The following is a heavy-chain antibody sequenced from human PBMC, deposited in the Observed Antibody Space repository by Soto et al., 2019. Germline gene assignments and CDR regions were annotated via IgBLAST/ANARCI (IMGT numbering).Heavy chain of an antibody. V-gene: IGHV3-33*01. CDR3: VGSESFYLDY. J-gene: IGHJ4*02. CDR2: IWFDGSQS. D-gene: IGHD3-10*01. CDR1: GFTFSRYG. Sequence: GGSLILSCAVSGFTFSRYGMHWVRQAPGKGLEWVTVIWFDGSQSHYADSVKGRFTISRDDSKNTSYLQMDSLRAEDTAIYYCVGSESFYLDYWGQGTLVTVSS.